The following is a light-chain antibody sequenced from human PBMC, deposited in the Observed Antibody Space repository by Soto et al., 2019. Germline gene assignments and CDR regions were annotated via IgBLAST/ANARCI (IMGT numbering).Light chain of an antibody. CDR1: SSDVGGYNY. V-gene: IGLV2-14*01. CDR2: EVS. Sequence: QSVLTQPASVSASPGQSITISYTGTSSDVGGYNYVSWYQQHPGKAPKLMIYEVSNRPSGVSNRFSGPKSGNTASLTISGLQAEDEADYYCSSYTSSNTLVFGTGTKVTVL. CDR3: SSYTSSNTLV. J-gene: IGLJ1*01.